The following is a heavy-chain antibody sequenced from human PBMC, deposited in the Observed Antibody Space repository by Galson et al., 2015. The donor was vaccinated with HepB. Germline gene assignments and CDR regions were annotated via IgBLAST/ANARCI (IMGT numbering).Heavy chain of an antibody. CDR1: GYSFSNYG. J-gene: IGHJ6*02. D-gene: IGHD1-1*01. V-gene: IGHV1-18*01. CDR3: ARDSHLELRLNNYFSYGMDV. CDR2: FSGYDGST. Sequence: SVKVSCKASGYSFSNYGLSWIRQAPGPGLEWMGWFSGYDGSTNYAQKFQGRVTMTADASTGTAYLELRNLRSDDTAVYYCARDSHLELRLNNYFSYGMDVWGQGSAVTVSS.